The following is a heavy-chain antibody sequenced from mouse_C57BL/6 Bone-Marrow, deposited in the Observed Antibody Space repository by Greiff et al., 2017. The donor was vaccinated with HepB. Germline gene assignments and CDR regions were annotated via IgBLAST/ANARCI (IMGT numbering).Heavy chain of an antibody. Sequence: QVQLKQPGAELVRPGSSVKLSCKASGYTFTSYWMHWVKQRPIQGLEWIGNIDPSDSETHYNQKFKDKATLTVDKSSSTAYMQLSSLTSEDSAVYYCARFSLITTVVATDYWGQGTTLTVSS. CDR3: ARFSLITTVVATDY. CDR2: IDPSDSET. J-gene: IGHJ2*01. D-gene: IGHD1-1*01. CDR1: GYTFTSYW. V-gene: IGHV1-52*01.